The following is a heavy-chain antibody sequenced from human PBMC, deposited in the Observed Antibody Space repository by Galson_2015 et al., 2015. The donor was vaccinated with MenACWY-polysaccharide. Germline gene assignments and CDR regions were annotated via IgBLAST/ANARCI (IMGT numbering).Heavy chain of an antibody. CDR3: ARDPHCGAACSIHDAFDV. V-gene: IGHV3-74*01. CDR1: GFTFSSYW. Sequence: SLRLSCAASGFTFSSYWMHWVRQAPGEGLVWVSRINTDGSSTSYADSVKGRFTVSRDNAKNTVYLQMNSLRAEDTAAYYCARDPHCGAACSIHDAFDVWGQATKVTVSS. J-gene: IGHJ3*01. D-gene: IGHD2-21*02. CDR2: INTDGSST.